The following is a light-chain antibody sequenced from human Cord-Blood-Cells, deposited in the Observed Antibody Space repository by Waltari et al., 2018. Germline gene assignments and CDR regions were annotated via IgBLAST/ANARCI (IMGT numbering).Light chain of an antibody. CDR3: CSYAGSYTLV. Sequence: QSALTQPRPVSGSPGQSVTISCTGTSSDVGGYTYVSWYQQHPGKAPKLMIYDVSKRPSGVPDRFSGSKSGNTASLTISGLQAEDEADYYCCSYAGSYTLVFGTGTKVTVL. J-gene: IGLJ1*01. CDR1: SSDVGGYTY. CDR2: DVS. V-gene: IGLV2-11*01.